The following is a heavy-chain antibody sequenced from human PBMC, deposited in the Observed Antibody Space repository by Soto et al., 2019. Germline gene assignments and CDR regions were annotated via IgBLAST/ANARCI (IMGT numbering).Heavy chain of an antibody. Sequence: SETLSLTCTVSGGSISSGDYYWSWIRQPPGKGLEWIGYIYYSGSTYYNPSLKSRVTISVDTSKNQFSLKLSSVTAADTAVYYCARETLLWFGGNDYWGKGTLVTVAS. V-gene: IGHV4-30-4*01. D-gene: IGHD3-10*01. CDR3: ARETLLWFGGNDY. J-gene: IGHJ4*02. CDR1: GGSISSGDYY. CDR2: IYYSGST.